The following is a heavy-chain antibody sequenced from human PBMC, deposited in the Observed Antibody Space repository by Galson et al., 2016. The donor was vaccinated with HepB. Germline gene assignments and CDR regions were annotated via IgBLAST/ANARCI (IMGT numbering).Heavy chain of an antibody. CDR2: ISYDGSHK. V-gene: IGHV3-30*18. CDR1: RFTFSSYG. Sequence: SLRLSCAASRFTFSSYGMHWVRQAPGKGLGLVAVISYDGSHKYYTDSVKGRFTISRDNSKNTLYLQMNSLRAEDTAMYYCAKGGVWKQLWLSFDYWGQGSLVTVSS. CDR3: AKGGVWKQLWLSFDY. J-gene: IGHJ4*02. D-gene: IGHD5-18*01.